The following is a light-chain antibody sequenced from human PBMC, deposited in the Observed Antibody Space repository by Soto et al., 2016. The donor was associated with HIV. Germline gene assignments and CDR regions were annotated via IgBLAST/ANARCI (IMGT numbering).Light chain of an antibody. CDR2: AAS. CDR1: QSISSY. V-gene: IGKV1-39*01. Sequence: DIQMTQSPSSLSASVGDRVTITCRASQSISSYLNWYQQTPGKAPKLLIFAASSLQSGVPSRFSGSGSGTDFTLTISSLQPEDFATCYCQQFGNSPYTFGQGTKLEIK. J-gene: IGKJ2*01. CDR3: QQFGNSPYT.